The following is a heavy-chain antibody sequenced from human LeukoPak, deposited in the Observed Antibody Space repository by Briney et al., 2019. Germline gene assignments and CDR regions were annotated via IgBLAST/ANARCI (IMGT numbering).Heavy chain of an antibody. D-gene: IGHD2-2*01. J-gene: IGHJ6*02. CDR3: ARGPDIVVVPAARPVYYYYYGMDV. Sequence: SETLSLTCTVSGGSTSSYYWSWIRQPAGKGLEWIGRIYTSGSTNYNPSLKSRVTMSVDTSKNQFSLKLSSVTAADTAVYYCARGPDIVVVPAARPVYYYYYGMDVWGQGTTVTVSS. V-gene: IGHV4-4*07. CDR2: IYTSGST. CDR1: GGSTSSYY.